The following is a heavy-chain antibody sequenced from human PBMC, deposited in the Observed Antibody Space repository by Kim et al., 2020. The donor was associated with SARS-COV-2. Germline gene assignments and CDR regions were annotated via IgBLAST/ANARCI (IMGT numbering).Heavy chain of an antibody. J-gene: IGHJ3*02. CDR3: AREIKAVPGYDAFDI. V-gene: IGHV3-13*01. D-gene: IGHD5-12*01. Sequence: VRGRLTMSRENAKNSLYLQMNSLRDGDTAVYYCAREIKAVPGYDAFDIWGQGTMVTVSS.